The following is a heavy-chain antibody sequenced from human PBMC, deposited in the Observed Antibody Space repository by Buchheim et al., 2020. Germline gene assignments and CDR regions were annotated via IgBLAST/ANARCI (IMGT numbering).Heavy chain of an antibody. Sequence: QVQLQESGPGLVKPSETLSLTCNVSGGSITGSYWSWIRQPPGKGLEWIGYVSARGDSIYNPSLESRVTMSVETVKNQFSLKLRSATAADTAIYYCARDCGGDGYGHYYGLDVWGQRTT. D-gene: IGHD2-21*02. CDR1: GGSITGSY. V-gene: IGHV4-59*12. J-gene: IGHJ6*02. CDR2: VSARGDS. CDR3: ARDCGGDGYGHYYGLDV.